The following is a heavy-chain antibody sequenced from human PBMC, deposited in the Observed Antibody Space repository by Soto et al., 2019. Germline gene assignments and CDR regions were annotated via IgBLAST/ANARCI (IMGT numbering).Heavy chain of an antibody. CDR3: AHQGESLNY. CDR2: IYWDDDD. J-gene: IGHJ4*02. D-gene: IGHD3-16*01. Sequence: QITLKESGPTLVKPTQTLTLTCTFSGFSLNTSGVGVGWFRQPPGKALEWLALIYWDDDDRYSPSLKSRLTITKYTSKNQVVLTMTNMDPVYTATYYCAHQGESLNYWGQGTLVTVSS. V-gene: IGHV2-5*02. CDR1: GFSLNTSGVG.